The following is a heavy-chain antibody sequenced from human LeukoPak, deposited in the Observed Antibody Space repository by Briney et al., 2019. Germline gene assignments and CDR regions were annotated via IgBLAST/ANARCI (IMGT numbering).Heavy chain of an antibody. CDR2: MYHSGKT. CDR3: ARAWGSESFSSDY. Sequence: SETLSLTCGVFGYSISSGYYWGWIRQPPGEGLEWIGSMYHSGKTYYNPSLKSRVTISIDTSKNQFSLKVTSVTAADTAVYYCARAWGSESFSSDYWGQGILVTVSS. J-gene: IGHJ4*02. D-gene: IGHD3-10*01. CDR1: GYSISSGYY. V-gene: IGHV4-38-2*01.